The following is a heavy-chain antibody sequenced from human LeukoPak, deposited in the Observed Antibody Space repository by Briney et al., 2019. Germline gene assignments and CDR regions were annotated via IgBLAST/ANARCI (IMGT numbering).Heavy chain of an antibody. V-gene: IGHV3-23*01. Sequence: PGGSLRLSCAASGFTFSSNAMSWVRQTPGKGPEWVSGISASGINTYYADSVKGRFTISRDNSQNTLYLQLNSLTAEDTALYYCAKGGRGSSSSWELGYWGQGTLVTVSS. CDR1: GFTFSSNA. J-gene: IGHJ4*02. D-gene: IGHD6-13*01. CDR3: AKGGRGSSSSWELGY. CDR2: ISASGINT.